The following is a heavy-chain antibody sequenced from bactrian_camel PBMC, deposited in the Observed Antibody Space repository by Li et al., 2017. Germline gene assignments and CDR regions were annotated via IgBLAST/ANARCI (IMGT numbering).Heavy chain of an antibody. J-gene: IGHJ4*01. CDR3: AAGGGNGAFCYTGERSMDY. CDR1: TYAYSSYC. V-gene: IGHV3S28*01. Sequence: QLVESGGGSVQAGGSLRLTCTYSTYAYSSYCLGWIRQAPGKEREGVAAIYTGGSGAVFTGAGKTYYADSVKGRFTISQDNAKNTLYLQMNSLKPEDTAMYYCAAGGGNGAFCYTGERSMDYWGQGTQVTVS. D-gene: IGHD2*01. CDR2: IYTGGSGAVFTGAGKT.